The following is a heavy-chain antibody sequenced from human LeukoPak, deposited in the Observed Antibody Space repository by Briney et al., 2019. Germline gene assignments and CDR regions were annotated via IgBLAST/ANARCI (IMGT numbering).Heavy chain of an antibody. D-gene: IGHD5-18*01. CDR2: MNPNSGNT. CDR1: GYTFTSYG. CDR3: ARGGYGYGYNNY. Sequence: ASVKVSCKASGYTFTSYGISWVRQAPGQGLEWMGWMNPNSGNTGYAQKFQGRVTITRNTSISTAYMELSSLRSEDTAVYYCARGGYGYGYNNYWGQGTLVTVSS. J-gene: IGHJ4*02. V-gene: IGHV1-8*03.